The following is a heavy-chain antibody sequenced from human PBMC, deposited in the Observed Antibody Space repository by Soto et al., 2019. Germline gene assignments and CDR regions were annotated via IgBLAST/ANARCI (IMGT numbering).Heavy chain of an antibody. D-gene: IGHD2-2*01. CDR3: ARVVVVVPAAILSSDDYYYYMDV. CDR2: INHSGST. CDR1: GGSFSGYY. V-gene: IGHV4-34*01. Sequence: SETLSLTCAVYGGSFSGYYWSWIRQPPGKGLEWFGEINHSGSTNYNPSLKSRVTISVDTSKNQFSLKLSSVTAADTAVYYCARVVVVVPAAILSSDDYYYYMDVWGNGTTVTVS. J-gene: IGHJ6*03.